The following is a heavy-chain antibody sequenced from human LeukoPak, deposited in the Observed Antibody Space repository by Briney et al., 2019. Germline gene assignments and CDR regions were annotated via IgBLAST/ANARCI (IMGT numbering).Heavy chain of an antibody. Sequence: GGSLRLSCAASRFTFEEYAMHWVRQAPGKGLEWVSGISWNSGSTDYADSVKGRFTISRDNAKNSLYLQMNSLRAEDMALYYCAKGAPDAFDIWGQGTMVTVSS. V-gene: IGHV3-9*03. CDR1: RFTFEEYA. J-gene: IGHJ3*02. CDR2: ISWNSGST. CDR3: AKGAPDAFDI.